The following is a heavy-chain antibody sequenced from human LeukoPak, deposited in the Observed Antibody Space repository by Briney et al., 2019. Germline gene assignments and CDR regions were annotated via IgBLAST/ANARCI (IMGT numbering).Heavy chain of an antibody. V-gene: IGHV4-59*08. D-gene: IGHD6-13*01. Sequence: SETLSLTCTVSGGSISSYYWSWIRQPPGKGLEWIGYIYYSGSTNYNPSLKSRVTTSVDTSKNQFSLKLSSVTAADTAVYYCARQHSSSWYWFVPWGQGTLVTVSS. J-gene: IGHJ5*02. CDR3: ARQHSSSWYWFVP. CDR1: GGSISSYY. CDR2: IYYSGST.